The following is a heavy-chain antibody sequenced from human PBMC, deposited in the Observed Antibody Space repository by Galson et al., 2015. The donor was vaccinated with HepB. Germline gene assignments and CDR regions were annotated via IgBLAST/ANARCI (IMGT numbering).Heavy chain of an antibody. D-gene: IGHD3-3*01. Sequence: SLRLSCAASGFTFSSYAMSWVRQAPGKGLEWVSAISGSGGSTYYADSVKGRFTISRDNSKNTLYLQMNSLRAEDTAVYYCAKVASVPITIFGVVGGFMDVWGKGTTVTVSS. CDR3: AKVASVPITIFGVVGGFMDV. J-gene: IGHJ6*03. CDR2: ISGSGGST. V-gene: IGHV3-23*01. CDR1: GFTFSSYA.